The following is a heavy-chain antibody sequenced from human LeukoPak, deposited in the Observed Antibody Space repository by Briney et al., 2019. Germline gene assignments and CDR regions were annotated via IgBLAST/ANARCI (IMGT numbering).Heavy chain of an antibody. D-gene: IGHD3-3*01. Sequence: GGSLRLSCAASGFTFSNYAMSWVRQAPGKGLEWVSGISGSGTTMYYADSVKGRFTISRDNSKNTLYLQMNSLRAEDTAVYYCAKFRWSGYYGMDVWGQGTTVTVSS. CDR1: GFTFSNYA. CDR3: AKFRWSGYYGMDV. V-gene: IGHV3-23*01. J-gene: IGHJ6*02. CDR2: ISGSGTTM.